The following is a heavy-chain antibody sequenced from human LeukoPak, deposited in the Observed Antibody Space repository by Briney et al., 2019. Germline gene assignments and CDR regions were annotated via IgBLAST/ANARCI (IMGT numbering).Heavy chain of an antibody. V-gene: IGHV3-7*01. CDR2: IKQDGSEK. D-gene: IGHD6-19*01. CDR3: AREEQWLVTHFDY. CDR1: GFTLSSYW. Sequence: PGGSLRLSCAASGFTLSSYWMSWVRQAPGKGLEWVANIKQDGSEKYYVDSVKGRFTISRDNAKNSLYLQMNSLRAEDTAVYYCAREEQWLVTHFDYWGQGTLVTVSS. J-gene: IGHJ4*02.